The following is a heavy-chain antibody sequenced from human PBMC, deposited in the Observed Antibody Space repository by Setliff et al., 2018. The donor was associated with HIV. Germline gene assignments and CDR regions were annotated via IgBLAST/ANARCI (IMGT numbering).Heavy chain of an antibody. CDR3: ARQLSNSLDY. Sequence: GASVKVSCKASGYTFTSYGITWVRQAPGQGLEWMGWISTYNGNTHYAQTLKGRVTMTTDTSASTGYMELRSLRSDDTAVYYCARQLSNSLDYWGQGTLVTVSS. CDR1: GYTFTSYG. D-gene: IGHD7-27*01. J-gene: IGHJ4*02. V-gene: IGHV1-18*01. CDR2: ISTYNGNT.